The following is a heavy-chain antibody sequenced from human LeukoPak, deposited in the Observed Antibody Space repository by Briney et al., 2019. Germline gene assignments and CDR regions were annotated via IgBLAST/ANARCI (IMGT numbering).Heavy chain of an antibody. J-gene: IGHJ4*02. V-gene: IGHV4-39*01. CDR1: GGSISSSSYF. Sequence: SETLSLTCTVSGGSISSSSYFWVWIRQPPGKGLEWIGSIYYSGSTYYNPSLKSRVTISVDTSKNQFSLKLTSVTASDTAVYYCARHRFGGFYYFDYWGQGTLVTVSS. D-gene: IGHD3-10*01. CDR2: IYYSGST. CDR3: ARHRFGGFYYFDY.